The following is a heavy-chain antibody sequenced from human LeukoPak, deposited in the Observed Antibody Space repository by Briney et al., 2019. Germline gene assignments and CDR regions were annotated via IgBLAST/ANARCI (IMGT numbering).Heavy chain of an antibody. D-gene: IGHD3-10*01. CDR2: IYPGDSDT. J-gene: IGHJ5*02. CDR3: ARLVYYYGSGSYEPLLYWFDP. Sequence: GESLKISCKGSGYSFTSYWIGWVRQMPGKGLEWMGIIYPGDSDTRYSPSFQGQVTISADKSISTAYLQWSSLKASDTAMCYCARLVYYYGSGSYEPLLYWFDPWGQGTLVTVSS. CDR1: GYSFTSYW. V-gene: IGHV5-51*01.